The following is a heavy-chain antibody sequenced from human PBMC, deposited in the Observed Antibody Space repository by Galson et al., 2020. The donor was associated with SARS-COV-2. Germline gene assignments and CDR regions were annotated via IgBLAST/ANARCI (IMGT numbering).Heavy chain of an antibody. CDR3: TTGSLYVYTGAEDH. CDR1: GFIFSKAW. Sequence: PGGSLRLSCAASGFIFSKAWMSWVRQAPGKGLEWVGRIKSQTDGGTAVLAAPVKGRFTISRDDSRNTLYLQMNSLKAEDTAVYYCTTGSLYVYTGAEDHWGQGTLVTVSS. D-gene: IGHD1-26*01. V-gene: IGHV3-15*01. CDR2: IKSQTDGGTA. J-gene: IGHJ4*02.